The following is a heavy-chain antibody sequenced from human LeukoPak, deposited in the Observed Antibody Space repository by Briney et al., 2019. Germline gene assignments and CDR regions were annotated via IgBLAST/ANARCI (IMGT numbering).Heavy chain of an antibody. D-gene: IGHD3-3*01. V-gene: IGHV1-2*02. Sequence: GASVKVSCKASGYTFTGYYMHWVRQAPGQGLEWMGWINPNSGGTNYAQKFQGRVTMTRDTSISTAYMELSRLRSDDTAVYYCARDGPYDFWSGQLDCWGQGTLVTVSS. J-gene: IGHJ4*02. CDR1: GYTFTGYY. CDR3: ARDGPYDFWSGQLDC. CDR2: INPNSGGT.